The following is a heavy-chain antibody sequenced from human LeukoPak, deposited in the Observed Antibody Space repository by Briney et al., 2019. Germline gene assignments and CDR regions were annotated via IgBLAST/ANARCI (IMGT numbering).Heavy chain of an antibody. D-gene: IGHD5-12*01. J-gene: IGHJ3*02. CDR3: ARGGYDAFDI. V-gene: IGHV3-30*04. CDR1: GFTFSSYA. CDR2: ISYDGSNK. Sequence: GGSLRLSCAASGFTFSSYAMHWVRQAPGKGLEWVALISYDGSNKYYADSVKARFIISRDNSKNTVYLQMNSLRAEDTAVYYCARGGYDAFDIWGQGTMVTVYS.